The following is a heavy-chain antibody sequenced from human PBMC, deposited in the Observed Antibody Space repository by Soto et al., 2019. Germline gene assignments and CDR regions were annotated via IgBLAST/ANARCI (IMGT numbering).Heavy chain of an antibody. CDR3: ARGRPHDY. J-gene: IGHJ4*02. Sequence: QVHLVQSGSEVKKPGASVKVSCKTSGYTFTSYGISWVRQAPGQGLEWMGWLSVYNGNTYYAENFQGRVTVTTDTTTSTASMERRSVRSGDTAVYYCARGRPHDYWGQGTLVTVSS. V-gene: IGHV1-18*01. CDR1: GYTFTSYG. CDR2: LSVYNGNT.